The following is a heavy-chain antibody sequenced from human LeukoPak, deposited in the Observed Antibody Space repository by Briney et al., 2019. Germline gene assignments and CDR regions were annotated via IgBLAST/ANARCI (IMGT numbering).Heavy chain of an antibody. CDR3: ARVPSIYYYYMDV. Sequence: PGGSLRLSCAASGFTVSSNYMSWVRQAPGKGLEWVSIIYRGDKTNYADSVKGRFTISRDNSKNTLYLQMNSLRTEDTAVYYCARVPSIYYYYMDVWGKGTTVTVSS. J-gene: IGHJ6*03. CDR2: IYRGDKT. V-gene: IGHV3-66*02. D-gene: IGHD3-10*01. CDR1: GFTVSSNY.